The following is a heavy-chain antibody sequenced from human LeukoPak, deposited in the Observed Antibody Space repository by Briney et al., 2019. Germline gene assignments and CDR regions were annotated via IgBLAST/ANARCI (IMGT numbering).Heavy chain of an antibody. D-gene: IGHD6-19*01. J-gene: IGHJ5*02. CDR3: ARPVDSSGWYDSFDP. CDR2: IYHSGST. Sequence: SGTLSLTCAVSGGSISSSNWWSWVRQPPGKGLEWIGEIYHSGSTNYNPSLKSRVTISVDTSKNQFSLKLSSVTAADTAVYYCARPVDSSGWYDSFDPWGQGTLVTVSS. CDR1: GGSISSSNW. V-gene: IGHV4-4*02.